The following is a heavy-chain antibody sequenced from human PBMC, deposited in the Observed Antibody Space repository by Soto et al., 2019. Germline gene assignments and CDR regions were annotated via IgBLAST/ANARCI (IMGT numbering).Heavy chain of an antibody. D-gene: IGHD2-2*01. CDR3: ARVIVVVPAATLSVRKDYYYHYMDV. V-gene: IGHV4-31*03. J-gene: IGHJ6*03. CDR2: IYYSGST. CDR1: GGSISSGGYY. Sequence: QVQLQESGPGLVKPSQTLSLTCTVSGGSISSGGYYWSWIRQHPGKGLEWIGYIYYSGSTYYNPSLKSRVTISVDTSKNQFSLKLSSVTAADTAVYYCARVIVVVPAATLSVRKDYYYHYMDVWGKGTTVTVSS.